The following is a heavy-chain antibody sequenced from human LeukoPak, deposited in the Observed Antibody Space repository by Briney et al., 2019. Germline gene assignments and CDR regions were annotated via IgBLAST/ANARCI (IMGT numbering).Heavy chain of an antibody. CDR2: IHYGGST. D-gene: IGHD3-10*01. J-gene: IGHJ4*02. V-gene: IGHV4-59*01. CDR3: ASEGEENYYGSGSFNY. CDR1: GGSISNFY. Sequence: SETLSLTCTVSGGSISNFYWSWIRQPPGKGLEWIGYIHYGGSTNYNPSLKSRVAISVDTSKNQFSLKLSSVTAAYTAVYYCASEGEENYYGSGSFNYWGQGTLVTVSS.